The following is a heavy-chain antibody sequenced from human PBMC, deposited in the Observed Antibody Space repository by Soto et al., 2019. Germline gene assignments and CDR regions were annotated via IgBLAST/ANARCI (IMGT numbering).Heavy chain of an antibody. J-gene: IGHJ4*02. CDR1: GFTFSSYS. CDR3: ARDSPRYSGSYPPDY. CDR2: ISSSSSTT. D-gene: IGHD1-26*01. Sequence: EVQLVESGGGLVQPGGSLRLSCAASGFTFSSYSMNWVRQAPGKGLEWVSYISSSSSTTHYSDSVKGRFTISRDNAKNSLYLQMNSLRAEDTAVYCARDSPRYSGSYPPDYWGQGTLVTVSS. V-gene: IGHV3-48*01.